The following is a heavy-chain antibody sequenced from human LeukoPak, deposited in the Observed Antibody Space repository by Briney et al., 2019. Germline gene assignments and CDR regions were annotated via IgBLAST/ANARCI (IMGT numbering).Heavy chain of an antibody. D-gene: IGHD1-26*01. J-gene: IGHJ3*02. CDR2: VFYSGST. CDR3: ARDQGSGSYGDAFDI. V-gene: IGHV4-59*01. Sequence: SETLSLTCTVSGGSFSTYYWSWVRQPPGKGLEWIGYVFYSGSTNYNPSLKSRVTISVDTSKNQFSLKLSSVTAADTAVYYCARDQGSGSYGDAFDIWGQGTMVTVSS. CDR1: GGSFSTYY.